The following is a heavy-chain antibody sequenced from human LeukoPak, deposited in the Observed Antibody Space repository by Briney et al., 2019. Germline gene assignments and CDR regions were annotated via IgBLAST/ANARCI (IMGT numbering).Heavy chain of an antibody. CDR2: INHSGST. CDR1: GGSFSGYY. Sequence: SETLSLTCAVYGGSFSGYYWSWIRQPPGKGLEWIGEINHSGSTNYNPSLKSRVTISVDTSKNQFSLKLSSVTAADTAVCYCARGDYDSSGYYYRYFDYWGQGTLVTVSS. J-gene: IGHJ4*02. D-gene: IGHD3-22*01. V-gene: IGHV4-34*01. CDR3: ARGDYDSSGYYYRYFDY.